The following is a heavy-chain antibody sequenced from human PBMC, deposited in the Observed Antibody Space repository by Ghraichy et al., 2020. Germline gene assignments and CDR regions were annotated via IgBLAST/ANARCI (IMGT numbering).Heavy chain of an antibody. CDR2: INPSGGST. V-gene: IGHV1-46*01. Sequence: ASVKVSCKASGYTFTSHYMHRMPQAPVQLHEWMGIINPSGGSTSYAQKFQGRVTMTRDTSTSTVYMELSSLRSEDTAVYYCARVGTPMVAIYHFDYWGQGTLVKVSS. J-gene: IGHJ4*02. D-gene: IGHD5-12*01. CDR3: ARVGTPMVAIYHFDY. CDR1: GYTFTSHY.